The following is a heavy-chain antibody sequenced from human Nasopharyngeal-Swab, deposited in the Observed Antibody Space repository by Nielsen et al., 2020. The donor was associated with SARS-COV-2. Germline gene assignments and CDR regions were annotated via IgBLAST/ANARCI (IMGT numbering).Heavy chain of an antibody. Sequence: GESLKISCAASGSTFNSYTMTWVRQAPGKGLEWVSSIISSSSYIYYADSAKGRFTISRDNAKKSVFLQMTSLRAEDTAVYYCTRDRIVDTAMVRTLSGSDHWGQGTQVTVTS. J-gene: IGHJ4*02. CDR1: GSTFNSYT. CDR2: IISSSSYI. V-gene: IGHV3-21*01. D-gene: IGHD5-18*01. CDR3: TRDRIVDTAMVRTLSGSDH.